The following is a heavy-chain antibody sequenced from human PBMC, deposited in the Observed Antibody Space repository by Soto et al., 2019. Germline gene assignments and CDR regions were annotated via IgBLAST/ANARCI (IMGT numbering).Heavy chain of an antibody. J-gene: IGHJ4*02. D-gene: IGHD4-17*01. CDR2: INAGNGNT. V-gene: IGHV1-3*01. Sequence: GASVKVSCKASGYTFTSYAMHWVRQAPGQRLEWMGWINAGNGNTKYAQKIQGRDTITRDTSASTANMELSSLRSEDTAVYYCARGYDYGEFDYWGQGTLVTVSS. CDR1: GYTFTSYA. CDR3: ARGYDYGEFDY.